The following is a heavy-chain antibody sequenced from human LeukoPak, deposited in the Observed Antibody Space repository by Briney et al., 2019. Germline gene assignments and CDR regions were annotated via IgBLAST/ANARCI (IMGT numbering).Heavy chain of an antibody. V-gene: IGHV4-34*01. D-gene: IGHD6-19*01. Sequence: SETLSLTCAVYGESFSSYYWTWIRQPPGKGLEWIGEINHSGSTNYNPSLKSRVTISIDTSKNQFSLKLSSVTAADTAVYYCARSVAGMGYFDYWGQGTLITVSS. CDR2: INHSGST. J-gene: IGHJ4*02. CDR3: ARSVAGMGYFDY. CDR1: GESFSSYY.